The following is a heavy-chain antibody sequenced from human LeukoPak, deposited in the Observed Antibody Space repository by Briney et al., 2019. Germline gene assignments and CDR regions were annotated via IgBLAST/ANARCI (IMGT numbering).Heavy chain of an antibody. D-gene: IGHD3-10*01. Sequence: GGSPRLSCAASGFTFSSYAMSWVRQAPGKGLEWVSAISGSGGSTYYADSVKGRFTISRDNSKNTLYLQMNSLRAEDTAVYYCAKVLNVVRGSRAGSGSYFDYWGQGTLVTVSS. V-gene: IGHV3-23*01. J-gene: IGHJ4*02. CDR3: AKVLNVVRGSRAGSGSYFDY. CDR2: ISGSGGST. CDR1: GFTFSSYA.